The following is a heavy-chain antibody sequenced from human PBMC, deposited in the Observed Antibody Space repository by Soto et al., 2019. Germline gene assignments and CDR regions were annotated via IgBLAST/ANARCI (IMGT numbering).Heavy chain of an antibody. CDR2: IKSKTDGGTT. D-gene: IGHD3-10*01. CDR1: GFTFSNAW. CDR3: TTEYYYGSGSYYNLNWFDP. Sequence: PGGSLRLSCAASGFTFSNAWMSWVRQAPGKGLEWVGRIKSKTDGGTTDYAAPVKGRFTISRDDSKNTLYLQMNSLKTEDTAVYYCTTEYYYGSGSYYNLNWFDPWGQGTLVTVSS. J-gene: IGHJ5*02. V-gene: IGHV3-15*01.